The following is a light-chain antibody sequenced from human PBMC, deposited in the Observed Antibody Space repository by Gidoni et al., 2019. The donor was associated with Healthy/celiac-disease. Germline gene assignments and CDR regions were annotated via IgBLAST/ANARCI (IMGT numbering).Light chain of an antibody. CDR1: QSVSSY. CDR2: DAS. Sequence: IVLTQSPATLSLSPWERATLSCRASQSVSSYLAWSQQKPGQAPRLLIYDASNRATGIPARFSGSGSGTDFTLTISSLEPEDFAVYYCQQRSNWPGYTFGQGTKLEIK. V-gene: IGKV3-11*01. J-gene: IGKJ2*01. CDR3: QQRSNWPGYT.